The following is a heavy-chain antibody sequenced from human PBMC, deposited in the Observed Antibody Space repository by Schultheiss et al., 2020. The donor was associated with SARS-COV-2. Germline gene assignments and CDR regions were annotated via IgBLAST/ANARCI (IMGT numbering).Heavy chain of an antibody. J-gene: IGHJ5*02. Sequence: ASVKVSCKASGYTFTVYYMHWVRQAPGQGLEWMGWINPNSGGTNYAQKFQGRVTMTRDASISTAYMELSSLRSDDTAVYYCARNRWVAGRILSQSNWFDPLGQGGLITVAS. CDR3: ARNRWVAGRILSQSNWFDP. V-gene: IGHV1-2*02. CDR1: GYTFTVYY. D-gene: IGHD6-19*01. CDR2: INPNSGGT.